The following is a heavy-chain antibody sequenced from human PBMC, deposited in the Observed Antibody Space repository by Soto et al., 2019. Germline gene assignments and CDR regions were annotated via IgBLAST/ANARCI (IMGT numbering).Heavy chain of an antibody. D-gene: IGHD6-19*01. Sequence: LRLSCAASGFTVSDMFMNWVRQAPGKGLEWVSVIYPAGPTYYADSVKGRFTISRDNSKNTLFLQLNNLRAEDTAVYYCARDADSSGLHYWGQGILVTVSS. CDR1: GFTVSDMF. V-gene: IGHV3-53*01. J-gene: IGHJ4*02. CDR2: IYPAGPT. CDR3: ARDADSSGLHY.